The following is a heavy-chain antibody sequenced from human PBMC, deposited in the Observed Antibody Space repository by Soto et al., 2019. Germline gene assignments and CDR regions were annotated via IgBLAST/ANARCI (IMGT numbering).Heavy chain of an antibody. CDR1: GYTFTSYA. CDR3: ARADIVVVVAATRGNWFDP. V-gene: IGHV1-3*01. Sequence: GASVNVSCKASGYTFTSYAMHWVRQAHGQRLEWMGWINAGNGNTKYSQKFQGRVTITRDTSASTAYMELSSLRSEDTAVYYCARADIVVVVAATRGNWFDPWGQGTLVTVSS. D-gene: IGHD2-15*01. CDR2: INAGNGNT. J-gene: IGHJ5*02.